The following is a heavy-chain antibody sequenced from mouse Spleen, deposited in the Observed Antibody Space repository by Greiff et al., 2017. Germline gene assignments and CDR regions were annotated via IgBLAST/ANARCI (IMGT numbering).Heavy chain of an antibody. CDR1: GYTFTSYW. Sequence: VHVKQSGTVLARPGASVKMSCKASGYTFTSYWMHWVKQRPGQGLEWIGAIYPGNSDTSYNQKFKGKAKLTAVTSTSTAYMELSSLTNEDSAVYYCTREEGDVYFDYWGQGTTLTVSS. J-gene: IGHJ2*01. CDR3: TREEGDVYFDY. CDR2: IYPGNSDT. D-gene: IGHD3-3*01. V-gene: IGHV1-5*01.